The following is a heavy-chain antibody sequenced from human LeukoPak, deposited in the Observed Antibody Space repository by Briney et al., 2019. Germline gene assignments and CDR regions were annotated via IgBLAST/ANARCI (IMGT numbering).Heavy chain of an antibody. CDR1: GGSFSGYF. CDR3: ARGSIYYGDSSAYFDY. J-gene: IGHJ4*02. Sequence: SETLSLTCSVYGGSFSGYFWTYIRQPPGKGLEWIGEINHRGSTSYNPSLKSRVTISIDTSKNQFSLRLTSVTAADTAVYYCARGSIYYGDSSAYFDYWGQGPLVTVSS. CDR2: INHRGST. V-gene: IGHV4-34*01. D-gene: IGHD3-22*01.